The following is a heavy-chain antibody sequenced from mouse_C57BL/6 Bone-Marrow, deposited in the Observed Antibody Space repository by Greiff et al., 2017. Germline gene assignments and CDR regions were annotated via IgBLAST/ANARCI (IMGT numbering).Heavy chain of an antibody. CDR3: ARDGGFGTVVAYYWYCDV. CDR1: GFTFSSYA. V-gene: IGHV5-4*01. J-gene: IGHJ1*03. D-gene: IGHD1-1*01. Sequence: DVKLVESGGGLVKPGGSLKLSCAASGFTFSSYAMSWVRQTPEKRLEWVATISDGGSYTYYPDNVKGRFTISRDNAKNNLYLQMGHLKSEDTAMYYCARDGGFGTVVAYYWYCDVWGTGTTVTVSS. CDR2: ISDGGSYT.